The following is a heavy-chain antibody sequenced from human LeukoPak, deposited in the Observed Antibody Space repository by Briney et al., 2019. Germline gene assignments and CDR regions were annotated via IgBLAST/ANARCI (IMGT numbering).Heavy chain of an antibody. CDR3: ARDGRSSGWYGGYFDY. V-gene: IGHV3-53*01. CDR1: GFTVSSNY. D-gene: IGHD6-19*01. CDR2: IYSGGST. J-gene: IGHJ4*02. Sequence: GGSLRLSCAASGFTVSSNYMSWVRQAPGKGLEWVSVIYSGGSTYYADSVKGRFTISRDNSKNTLYLQMNSLRAEDTAVYYCARDGRSSGWYGGYFDYWGQGTLVTVSS.